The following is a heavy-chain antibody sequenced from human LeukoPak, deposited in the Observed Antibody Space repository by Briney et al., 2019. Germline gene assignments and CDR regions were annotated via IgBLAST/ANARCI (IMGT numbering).Heavy chain of an antibody. V-gene: IGHV4-61*02. CDR2: IYSNGNT. CDR3: ARVYRRDVNNYDGFDI. Sequence: SETLSLTCTVSSGSINSGGYYWSWIRQPAGKGLEWIGRIYSNGNTNYSPSLKSRVTISIDTSKNQFSLRLTSVTAADTAVYYCARVYRRDVNNYDGFDIWGQGTTVTVSS. J-gene: IGHJ3*02. CDR1: SGSINSGGYY. D-gene: IGHD5-24*01.